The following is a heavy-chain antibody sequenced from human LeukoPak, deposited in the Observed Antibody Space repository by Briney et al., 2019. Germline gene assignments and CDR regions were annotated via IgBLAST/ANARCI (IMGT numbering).Heavy chain of an antibody. Sequence: KPGGSLRLSCAASGFTFSSYSMNWVRQAPGKGLEWVSSISSSSSYIYYADSVKGRFTISRDNAKNSLYLQMNSLRAEDTAVYYCARDPSCGGNSDYWGQGTLVTVSS. CDR3: ARDPSCGGNSDY. CDR2: ISSSSSYI. D-gene: IGHD4-23*01. V-gene: IGHV3-21*01. J-gene: IGHJ4*02. CDR1: GFTFSSYS.